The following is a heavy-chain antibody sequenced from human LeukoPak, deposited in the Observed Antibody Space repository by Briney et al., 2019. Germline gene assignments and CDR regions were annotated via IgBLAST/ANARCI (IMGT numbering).Heavy chain of an antibody. CDR3: ARGRTTVTTYYFDY. J-gene: IGHJ4*02. Sequence: GGSLRLSCAASGFTFSTYGMQAPGKGLEWVAIMSYDGSNKYYADSVKGRFTISRDNSKNTLYLQMNSLRAEDTAVYYCARGRTTVTTYYFDYWGQGTLVTVSS. V-gene: IGHV3-30*03. D-gene: IGHD4-17*01. CDR1: GFTFSTYG. CDR2: MSYDGSNK.